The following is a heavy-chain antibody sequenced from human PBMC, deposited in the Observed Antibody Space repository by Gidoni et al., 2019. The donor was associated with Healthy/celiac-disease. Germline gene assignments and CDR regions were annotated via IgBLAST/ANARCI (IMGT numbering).Heavy chain of an antibody. D-gene: IGHD6-6*01. Sequence: QVQLVQSGAEVKKPGSSVKVACEASGGTFSSYTISWVRHAPGQGLEWMGRIIAILGIANYSQKFQSRVTITADKSTFTAYIELSSLRSEDTAVYYCARLASGPHSSLYFDYWGQGTLFTVSS. V-gene: IGHV1-69*02. CDR3: ARLASGPHSSLYFDY. CDR1: GGTFSSYT. J-gene: IGHJ4*02. CDR2: IIAILGIA.